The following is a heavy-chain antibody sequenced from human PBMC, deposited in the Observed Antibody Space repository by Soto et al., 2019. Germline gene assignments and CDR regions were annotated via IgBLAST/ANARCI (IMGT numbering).Heavy chain of an antibody. Sequence: KPSETLSLTCTVSGGSISSSSYYWGWIRQPPGKGLEWIGSIYYSGSTYYNPSLKSRVTISVDTSKNQFSLKLSSVTAADTAVYYCATQGLRAGYYGMDVWGKGTTVTVSS. CDR3: ATQGLRAGYYGMDV. CDR2: IYYSGST. CDR1: GGSISSSSYY. D-gene: IGHD2-21*01. V-gene: IGHV4-39*01. J-gene: IGHJ6*01.